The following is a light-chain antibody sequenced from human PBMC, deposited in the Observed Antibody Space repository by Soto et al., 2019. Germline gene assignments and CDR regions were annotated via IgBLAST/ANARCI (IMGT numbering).Light chain of an antibody. J-gene: IGKJ1*01. V-gene: IGKV4-1*01. CDR2: WAS. CDR3: QQYYGTPLT. Sequence: DIVMTQSPDSLAVSLGERATINCKSSQSVLYSSNNKNYLAWYQQTPGQPPKLLIYWASTRESGVPDRFSASGSGTDFTLTISRLQAEDVAVYYCQQYYGTPLTFGHGTKVDIK. CDR1: QSVLYSSNNKNY.